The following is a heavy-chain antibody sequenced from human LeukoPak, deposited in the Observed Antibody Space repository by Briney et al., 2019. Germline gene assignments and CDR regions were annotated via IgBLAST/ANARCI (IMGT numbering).Heavy chain of an antibody. CDR2: ISTSGSTL. V-gene: IGHV3-48*03. Sequence: GSLRLSCAASGFTFSSYEMNWVRQAPGKGLEWVSWISTSGSTLNYADSVKGRFTVSRDNARNSLYLQMNSLRAEDTAVYYCARDGPGYSFDYWGQGTLVTVSS. CDR1: GFTFSSYE. J-gene: IGHJ4*02. D-gene: IGHD5-18*01. CDR3: ARDGPGYSFDY.